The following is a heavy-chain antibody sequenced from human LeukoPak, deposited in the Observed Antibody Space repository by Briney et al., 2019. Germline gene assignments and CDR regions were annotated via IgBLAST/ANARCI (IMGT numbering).Heavy chain of an antibody. CDR1: GFTFRNYG. CDR3: VRVAVDTATAV. D-gene: IGHD5-18*01. CDR2: ITSDGSIT. V-gene: IGHV3-74*01. Sequence: PGGSLILSCVASGFTFRNYGMHWSRQPAGKGLEWVSHITSDGSITSYAASVKGRFTISRDNAKNTLYLQRNSLRAENTAVYYCVRVAVDTATAVGGQGTTVTVSS. J-gene: IGHJ6*01.